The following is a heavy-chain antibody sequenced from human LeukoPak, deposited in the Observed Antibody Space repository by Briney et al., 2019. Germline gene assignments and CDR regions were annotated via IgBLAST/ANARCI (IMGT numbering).Heavy chain of an antibody. Sequence: GGSLRLSCAASGFTFSSSAMSWVRQVPGKGLEWVSGISASGGSTYYADSVRGRFTISRDNSKNTLYVQMNSLRDEDTAVYYCARGTIYGDYVLPCFDYWGQGTLVTVSS. CDR2: ISASGGST. CDR1: GFTFSSSA. V-gene: IGHV3-23*01. CDR3: ARGTIYGDYVLPCFDY. J-gene: IGHJ4*02. D-gene: IGHD4-17*01.